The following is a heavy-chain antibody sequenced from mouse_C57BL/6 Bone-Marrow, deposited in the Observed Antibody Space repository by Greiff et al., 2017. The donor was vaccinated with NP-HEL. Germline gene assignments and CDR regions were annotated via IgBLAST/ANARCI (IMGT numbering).Heavy chain of an antibody. CDR1: GYTFTDYY. D-gene: IGHD2-4*01. V-gene: IGHV1-76*01. CDR2: IYPGSGNT. Sequence: QVQLQQSGAELVRPGASVKLSCKASGYTFTDYYINWVKQRPGQGLEWIARIYPGSGNTYYNEKFKGKATLTAEKSSSTAYMQLSSLTSEDSAVYFCARKDYDYDAGYWYFDVWGTGTTVTVSS. CDR3: ARKDYDYDAGYWYFDV. J-gene: IGHJ1*03.